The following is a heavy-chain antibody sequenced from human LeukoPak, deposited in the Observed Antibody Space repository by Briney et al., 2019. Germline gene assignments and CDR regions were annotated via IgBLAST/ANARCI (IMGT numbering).Heavy chain of an antibody. V-gene: IGHV1-18*01. J-gene: IGHJ1*01. Sequence: ASVKVSCKASGYTFTSYGISWVRQAPGQGLEWMGWISAYNGNTNYAQKLQGRVTMTTDTSTSTAYIELRSLRSEDTAVYYCARDRRGWLLPGRSHIGWAEFQHWGRGTLLTVPS. D-gene: IGHD2-15*01. CDR2: ISAYNGNT. CDR1: GYTFTSYG. CDR3: ARDRRGWLLPGRSHIGWAEFQH.